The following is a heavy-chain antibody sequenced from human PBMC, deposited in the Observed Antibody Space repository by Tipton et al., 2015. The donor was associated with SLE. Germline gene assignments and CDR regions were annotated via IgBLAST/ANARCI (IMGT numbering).Heavy chain of an antibody. V-gene: IGHV4-59*01. CDR2: IFDSGTT. CDR3: AGPYGDYGFFKY. Sequence: LRLSRVASGVTFRTSNMHWVRQAPGKGLEWIGYIFDSGTTKYNPSLKSRVTISADTSKNQFSLKLNSVTAADTAVYYCAGPYGDYGFFKYWGQGARIIVSS. D-gene: IGHD4-17*01. CDR1: GVTFRTSN. J-gene: IGHJ1*01.